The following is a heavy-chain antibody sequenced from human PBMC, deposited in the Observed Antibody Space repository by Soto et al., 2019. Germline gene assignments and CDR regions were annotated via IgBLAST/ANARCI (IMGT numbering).Heavy chain of an antibody. Sequence: GGSLRLSCAASGFTFSDHYMDWVRQAPGKGLEWVGRIRNKANSYTTEYAASVKDRFTISRDDSRNSLYLQMNSLKTEDTAMYYCTRAGILTTPYYFDYWGRGTLVTVSS. CDR2: IRNKANSYTT. CDR1: GFTFSDHY. D-gene: IGHD4-4*01. V-gene: IGHV3-72*01. CDR3: TRAGILTTPYYFDY. J-gene: IGHJ4*02.